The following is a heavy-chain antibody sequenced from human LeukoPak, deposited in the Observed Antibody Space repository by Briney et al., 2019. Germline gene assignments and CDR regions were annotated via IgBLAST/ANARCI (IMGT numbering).Heavy chain of an antibody. D-gene: IGHD1-26*01. CDR3: ARNEGGSYSAY. V-gene: IGHV3-53*04. CDR1: GFTVSSNY. Sequence: GGSLRLSCAASGFTVSSNYMSSVRQAPGKGLEWVSVIYSGGSTYYADSVKGRFTISRHNSKNTLYLQMNSLRAEDTAVYYCARNEGGSYSAYWGQGTLVTVSS. CDR2: IYSGGST. J-gene: IGHJ4*02.